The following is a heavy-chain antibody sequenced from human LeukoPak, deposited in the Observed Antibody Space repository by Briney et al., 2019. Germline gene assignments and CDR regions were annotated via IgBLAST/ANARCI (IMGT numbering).Heavy chain of an antibody. D-gene: IGHD4-17*01. Sequence: GSSVKVSCKASGGTFSSYAISWVRQAPGQGLEWMGRIIPILGMANYAQKFRGRVTITADKSTSTAYMELSSLRSEDTAVYYCARDQHGDYGGYWGQGTLVTVSS. CDR1: GGTFSSYA. J-gene: IGHJ4*02. V-gene: IGHV1-69*04. CDR3: ARDQHGDYGGY. CDR2: IIPILGMA.